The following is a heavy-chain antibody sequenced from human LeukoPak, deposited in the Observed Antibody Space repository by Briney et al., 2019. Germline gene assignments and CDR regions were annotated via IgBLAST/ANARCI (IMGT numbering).Heavy chain of an antibody. CDR2: ISWDGGST. D-gene: IGHD3-10*01. J-gene: IGHJ4*02. Sequence: GGSLRLPCAASGFTFDDYTMHWVRQAPGKGLEWVSLISWDGGSTYYADSVKGRFTISRDNSKNSLYLQMNSLRTEDTALYYCAKDSRLLWFGGYFDYWGQGTLVTVSS. CDR3: AKDSRLLWFGGYFDY. CDR1: GFTFDDYT. V-gene: IGHV3-43*01.